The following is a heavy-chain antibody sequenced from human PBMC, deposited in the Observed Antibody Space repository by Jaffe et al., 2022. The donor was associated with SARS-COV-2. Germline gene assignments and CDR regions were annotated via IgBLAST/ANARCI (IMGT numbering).Heavy chain of an antibody. J-gene: IGHJ5*02. Sequence: QVQLQESGPGLVKPSETLSLTCTVSGGSISSYYWSWIRQPAGKGLEWIGRIYTSGSTNYNPSLKSRVTMSVDTSKNQFSLKLSSVTAADTAVYYCAREEFPVSRRRKYCSSTSCYLSAGWFDPWGQGTLVTVSS. CDR1: GGSISSYY. CDR3: AREEFPVSRRRKYCSSTSCYLSAGWFDP. D-gene: IGHD2-2*01. V-gene: IGHV4-4*07. CDR2: IYTSGST.